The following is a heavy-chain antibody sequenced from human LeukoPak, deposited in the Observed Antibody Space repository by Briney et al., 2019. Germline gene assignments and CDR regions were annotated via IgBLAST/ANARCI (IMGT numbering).Heavy chain of an antibody. CDR1: GNSFTSYW. CDR2: IYPGDSDT. Sequence: GESLKISCKGSGNSFTSYWIGWVRQMPGKGLEWMGIIYPGDSDTRHSPSFQGQVTISADKSISTAYLQWSSLKASDTAMYYCARLGFQARGPPDIYYGSGSYPSYFDYWGQGTLVTVSS. D-gene: IGHD3-10*01. CDR3: ARLGFQARGPPDIYYGSGSYPSYFDY. J-gene: IGHJ4*02. V-gene: IGHV5-51*01.